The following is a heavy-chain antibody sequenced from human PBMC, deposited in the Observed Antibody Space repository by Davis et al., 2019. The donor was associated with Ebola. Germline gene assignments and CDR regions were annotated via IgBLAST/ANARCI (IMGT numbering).Heavy chain of an antibody. J-gene: IGHJ4*02. CDR1: GFTVSSNY. CDR2: ISYDGSNK. CDR3: ARRSGTSYDY. Sequence: PGGSLRLSCAASGFTVSSNYMSWVRQAPGKGLEWVAVISYDGSNKYYADSVKGRFTTSRDNAKNSVYLQMSSVTVEDTAVYYCARRSGTSYDYWGQGSLVTVSS. D-gene: IGHD1-26*01. V-gene: IGHV3-30-3*01.